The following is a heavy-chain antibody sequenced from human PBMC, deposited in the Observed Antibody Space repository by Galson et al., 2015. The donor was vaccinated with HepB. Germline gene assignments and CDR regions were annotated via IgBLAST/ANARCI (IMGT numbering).Heavy chain of an antibody. CDR1: GFTFSAYA. D-gene: IGHD5-12*01. V-gene: IGHV3-9*01. CDR3: AKGGYRQSPYYYYYYMDV. J-gene: IGHJ6*03. CDR2: ISWNGGTI. Sequence: SLRLSCAASGFTFSAYAMHWVRQAPGKGLEWVSGISWNGGTIGYADSVKGRFTISRDNAKNSLYLQMNSLRAEDTALYYCAKGGYRQSPYYYYYYMDVWGKGTTVTVSS.